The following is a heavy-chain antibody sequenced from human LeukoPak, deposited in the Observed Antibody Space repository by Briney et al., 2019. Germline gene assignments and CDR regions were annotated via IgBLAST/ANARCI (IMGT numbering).Heavy chain of an antibody. Sequence: SETLSLTCAVYGVSSSGYYWSWIRQPPGKGLEWIGEINHSGSTNYNPSLKSRVTISVDTSKNQFSLKLSSETAADTAVYYCARGQAVVAATPPYWFDYWGQGTLVTVSS. CDR3: ARGQAVVAATPPYWFDY. CDR2: INHSGST. V-gene: IGHV4-34*01. D-gene: IGHD2-15*01. CDR1: GVSSSGYY. J-gene: IGHJ4*02.